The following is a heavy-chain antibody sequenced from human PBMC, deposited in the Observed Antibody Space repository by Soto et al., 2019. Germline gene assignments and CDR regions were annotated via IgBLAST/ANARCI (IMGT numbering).Heavy chain of an antibody. V-gene: IGHV3-30-3*01. D-gene: IGHD2-21*01. CDR3: ARGGEVSAEYFQH. CDR2: ISYDGSNK. Sequence: QVQLVESGGGVVQPGRSLRLSCAASGFTFSSYAMHWVRQAPGKGLEWVAVISYDGSNKYYADSVKGRFTISRDNSKNTLYLQMNSRRAEDTAVYYCARGGEVSAEYFQHWGQGTLVTVSS. CDR1: GFTFSSYA. J-gene: IGHJ1*01.